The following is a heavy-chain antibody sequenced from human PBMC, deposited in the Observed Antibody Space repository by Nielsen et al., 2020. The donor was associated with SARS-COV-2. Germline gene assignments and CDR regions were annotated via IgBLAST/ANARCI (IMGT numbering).Heavy chain of an antibody. CDR3: AKDGGYSYGYDY. Sequence: SLKISCAASGFTFSSYAMHWVRQAPGKGLEWVSGISWNSGSIGYADSVKGRFTISRDNAKNSLYLQMNSLRAEDTALYYCAKDGGYSYGYDYWGQGTLVTVSS. D-gene: IGHD5-18*01. V-gene: IGHV3-9*01. J-gene: IGHJ4*02. CDR2: ISWNSGSI. CDR1: GFTFSSYA.